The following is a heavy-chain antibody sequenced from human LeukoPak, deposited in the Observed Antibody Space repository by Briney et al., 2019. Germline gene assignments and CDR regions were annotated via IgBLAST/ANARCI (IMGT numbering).Heavy chain of an antibody. J-gene: IGHJ4*02. Sequence: GSLRLSCAASGLTFSSYAMSWVRQASGKGLEWVSAISGSGGSTYYADSVKGRFTISRDNSKNTLYLQMNSLRAEDTAVYYCAKDAGYCSGGSCPHYFDYWGQGTLVTVSS. CDR2: ISGSGGST. D-gene: IGHD2-15*01. V-gene: IGHV3-23*01. CDR1: GLTFSSYA. CDR3: AKDAGYCSGGSCPHYFDY.